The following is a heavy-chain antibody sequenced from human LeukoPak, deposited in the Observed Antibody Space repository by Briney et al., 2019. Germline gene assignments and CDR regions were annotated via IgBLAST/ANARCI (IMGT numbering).Heavy chain of an antibody. V-gene: IGHV3-30-3*01. Sequence: PGRSLRPSCAASGFSFSTYPMHWVRQAPGRGLEWVAFISYDGSYTYYADSVKGRFTIYRDNSKNTLYLQMKSLNVGDTAVYYCARDRLATPGLTNWFDPWGQGALVTVSS. D-gene: IGHD6-19*01. CDR1: GFSFSTYP. J-gene: IGHJ5*02. CDR2: ISYDGSYT. CDR3: ARDRLATPGLTNWFDP.